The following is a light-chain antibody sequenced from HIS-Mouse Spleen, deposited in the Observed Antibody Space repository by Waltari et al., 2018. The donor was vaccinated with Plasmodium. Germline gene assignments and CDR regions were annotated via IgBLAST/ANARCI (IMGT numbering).Light chain of an antibody. CDR1: ALPKNY. CDR3: YSTDSSGNHRV. V-gene: IGLV3-10*01. CDR2: EDS. J-gene: IGLJ3*02. Sequence: SYELPQPPSVSVSPGQTARTTCPGDALPKNYAYWYQQKSGQAPVLVIYEDSKRPSGIPERFSGSSSGTMATLTISGAQVEDEADYYCYSTDSSGNHRVFGGGTKLTVL.